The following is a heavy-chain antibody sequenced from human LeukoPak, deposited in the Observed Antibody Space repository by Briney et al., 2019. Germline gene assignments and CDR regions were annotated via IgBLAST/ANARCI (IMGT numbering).Heavy chain of an antibody. V-gene: IGHV3-13*01. J-gene: IGHJ3*02. CDR1: GFTFSSYD. D-gene: IGHD3-10*01. CDR3: AKSNGYGLVDI. CDR2: IGTAGDT. Sequence: GGSLRLSCAASGFTFSSYDMHWVRQPTGKGLEWVSAIGTAGDTYYSHSVQGRFTISRENAKNSLYLHMNSLSAGDTAVYYCAKSNGYGLVDIWGQGTMVTVSS.